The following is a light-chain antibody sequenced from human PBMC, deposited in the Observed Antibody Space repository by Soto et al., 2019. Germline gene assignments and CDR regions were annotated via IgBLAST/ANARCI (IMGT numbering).Light chain of an antibody. CDR1: SSDVGAYNF. J-gene: IGLJ1*01. Sequence: QSVLTQPASVSGSPGQSITISCTGTSSDVGAYNFVSWYQHHPGRAPKLIIYEVTIRPSGVSNRCSGSKSGNTASLTISGLQAEDEADYYCSSYTTSAPYVFGSGTKLTVL. V-gene: IGLV2-14*01. CDR3: SSYTTSAPYV. CDR2: EVT.